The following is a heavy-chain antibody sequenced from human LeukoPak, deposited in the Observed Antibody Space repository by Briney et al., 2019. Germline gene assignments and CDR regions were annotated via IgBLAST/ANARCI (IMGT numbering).Heavy chain of an antibody. D-gene: IGHD3-10*01. CDR2: ISGSGGST. CDR3: AKMGSRFRGVITYFDY. CDR1: GFTFSSYA. J-gene: IGHJ4*02. V-gene: IGHV3-23*01. Sequence: GGSLRLSCAASGFTFSSYAMSWVRQAPGKGLEWASAISGSGGSTYYADSVKGRFTISRDNSKNTLYLQMNSLRAEDTAVYYCAKMGSRFRGVITYFDYSGQGTLVTVYS.